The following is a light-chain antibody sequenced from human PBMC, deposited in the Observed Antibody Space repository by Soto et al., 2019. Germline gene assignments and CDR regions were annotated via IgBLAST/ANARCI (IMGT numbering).Light chain of an antibody. Sequence: QAVLTQPPSASGTPGQRVTISCSGSSSNIGSNTVNWHQQLPGTAPKLLIYSHNQRPSGVPDRISVSKTGTSASLAISGLQSEDEADYYGATWYDSLDAYVFGTATKLTVL. J-gene: IGLJ1*01. CDR1: SSNIGSNT. CDR2: SHN. V-gene: IGLV1-44*01. CDR3: ATWYDSLDAYV.